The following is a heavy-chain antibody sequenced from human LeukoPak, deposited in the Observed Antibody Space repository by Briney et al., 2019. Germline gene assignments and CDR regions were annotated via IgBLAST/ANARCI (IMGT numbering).Heavy chain of an antibody. D-gene: IGHD1-26*01. CDR2: IIPIFGTA. CDR1: GFTFSSHP. J-gene: IGHJ4*02. Sequence: GASVKVSCKASGFTFSSHPFSWVRQAPGQGLEWMGGIIPIFGTANYAQKFQGRVTITADESTSTAYMELSSLRSEDTAVYYCASRVGATQRFDYWGQGTLVTVSS. V-gene: IGHV1-69*13. CDR3: ASRVGATQRFDY.